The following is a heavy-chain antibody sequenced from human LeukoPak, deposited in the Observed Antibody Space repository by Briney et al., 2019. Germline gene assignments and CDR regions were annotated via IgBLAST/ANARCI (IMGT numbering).Heavy chain of an antibody. D-gene: IGHD6-6*01. J-gene: IGHJ4*02. CDR3: ARDRDYSSSSSDY. V-gene: IGHV1-2*02. Sequence: ASVKVSCKASGYPLTNKYIHWVRQAPGQGLEWMGWINPNTGGTNYAQKFQGSVTMSRDTSITTAYLELNRLTSDDTAVYYCARDRDYSSSSSDYWGQGTLVAVSS. CDR2: INPNTGGT. CDR1: GYPLTNKY.